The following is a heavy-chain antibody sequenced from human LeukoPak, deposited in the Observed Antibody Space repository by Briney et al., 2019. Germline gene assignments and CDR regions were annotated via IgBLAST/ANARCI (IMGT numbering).Heavy chain of an antibody. CDR2: INPSGGST. CDR1: GYTFTSYY. D-gene: IGHD6-13*01. CDR3: ARKYSSSKGSNWFDP. V-gene: IGHV1-46*01. Sequence: ASVKVSCKASGYTFTSYYMHWVRQAPGQGLEWMGIINPSGGSTSYAQKFQGRVTMTRDMSTSTVYMELSSLRSEDTAVYYCARKYSSSKGSNWFDPWGQGTLVTVSS. J-gene: IGHJ5*02.